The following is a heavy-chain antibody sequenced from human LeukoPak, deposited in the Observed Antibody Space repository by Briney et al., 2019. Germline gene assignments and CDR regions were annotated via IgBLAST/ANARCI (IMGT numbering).Heavy chain of an antibody. CDR2: IYYGGST. J-gene: IGHJ6*02. CDR3: ASLSYCSSTSCYHYYGMDV. D-gene: IGHD2-2*01. V-gene: IGHV4-39*01. CDR1: GGSISSSSYY. Sequence: KTSETLSLTCTVSGGSISSSSYYWGWIRQPPGKGLEWIGSIYYGGSTYYNPSLKSRVTISVDTSKNQFSLKLSSVTAADTAVYYCASLSYCSSTSCYHYYGMDVWGQGTTVTVSS.